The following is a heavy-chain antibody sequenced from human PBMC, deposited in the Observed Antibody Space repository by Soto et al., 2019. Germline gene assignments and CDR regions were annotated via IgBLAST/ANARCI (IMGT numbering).Heavy chain of an antibody. D-gene: IGHD6-13*01. CDR1: GGSFSGYY. V-gene: IGHV4-34*01. CDR3: ARGRGIAAAGTGRWFDP. CDR2: INHSGST. Sequence: SETLSLTCAVYGGSFSGYYWSWIRQPPGKGLEWIGEINHSGSTNYNPSLKSRVTISVDTSKNQFSLKLSSVTAADTAVYYCARGRGIAAAGTGRWFDPWGQGTQLTVSS. J-gene: IGHJ5*02.